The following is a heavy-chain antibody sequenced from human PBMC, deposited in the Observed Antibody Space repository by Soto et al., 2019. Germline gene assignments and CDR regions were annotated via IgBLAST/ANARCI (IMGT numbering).Heavy chain of an antibody. V-gene: IGHV4-59*01. CDR3: ARDIDYGDYESWFDP. Sequence: PSETLSLTCTVSGGSISSYYWSWIRQSPGKGLEWIGYIYYSGSTNYNPSLKSRVTISVDTSKNQFSLKLSSVTAADTAVYYCARDIDYGDYESWFDPWGQGTLVTVSS. D-gene: IGHD4-17*01. CDR1: GGSISSYY. J-gene: IGHJ5*02. CDR2: IYYSGST.